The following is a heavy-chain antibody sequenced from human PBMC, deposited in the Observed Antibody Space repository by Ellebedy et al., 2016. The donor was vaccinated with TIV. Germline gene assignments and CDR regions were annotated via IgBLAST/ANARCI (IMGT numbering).Heavy chain of an antibody. D-gene: IGHD5-18*01. V-gene: IGHV5-51*01. CDR1: GYSFDRYW. J-gene: IGHJ4*02. CDR2: IYPGDSDT. CDR3: AVTRTKTAMDHFDY. Sequence: GESLKISXKGSGYSFDRYWIAWVRQMPGKGLEWMGIIYPGDSDTRYSPSFQGQVTISADRSISTAYMQWSGLKASDTAMYFCAVTRTKTAMDHFDYWGQGTLVTVSS.